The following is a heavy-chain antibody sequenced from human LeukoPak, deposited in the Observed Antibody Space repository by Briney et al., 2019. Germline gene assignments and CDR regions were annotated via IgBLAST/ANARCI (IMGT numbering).Heavy chain of an antibody. Sequence: GGSLRLSCVASGLTFSTYGRNWVRKAPGKGLEWFSYISRSITAIYYADSVKGRFTISRDNAENSLYLQMNGLRAEGTAVYYCARDDCSTSSCQKHQNWFDPWGQGTLVTVSS. D-gene: IGHD2-2*01. CDR2: ISRSITAI. CDR3: ARDDCSTSSCQKHQNWFDP. V-gene: IGHV3-48*01. CDR1: GLTFSTYG. J-gene: IGHJ5*02.